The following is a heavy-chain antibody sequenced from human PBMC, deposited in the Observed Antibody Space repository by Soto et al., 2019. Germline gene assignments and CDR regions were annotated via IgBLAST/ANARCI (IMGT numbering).Heavy chain of an antibody. CDR2: IIPIFGTA. Sequence: QVQLVQSGAEVKKPGSSVKVSCKASGGTFSSYAISWVRQAPGKGLEWMGGIIPIFGTANYAQKFQGRVTITADESTSTAYMELSSLRSEDTAVYYCARQGYSYGTYTPLYNWFDPWGQGTLVTVSS. J-gene: IGHJ5*02. V-gene: IGHV1-69*01. CDR3: ARQGYSYGTYTPLYNWFDP. CDR1: GGTFSSYA. D-gene: IGHD5-18*01.